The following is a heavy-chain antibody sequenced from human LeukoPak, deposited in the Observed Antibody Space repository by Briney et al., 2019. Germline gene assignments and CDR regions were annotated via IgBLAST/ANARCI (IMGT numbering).Heavy chain of an antibody. V-gene: IGHV3-23*01. CDR2: ISGSGGST. CDR1: GFTFGDYA. Sequence: GGSLRLSCTASGFTFGDYAMSWVRQAPGKGLEWVSAISGSGGSTYYADSVKGRFTISRDNSKNTLYLQMNSLRAEDTAVYYCARGYSSSWYVDGVGYWGQGTLVTVSS. CDR3: ARGYSSSWYVDGVGY. J-gene: IGHJ4*02. D-gene: IGHD6-13*01.